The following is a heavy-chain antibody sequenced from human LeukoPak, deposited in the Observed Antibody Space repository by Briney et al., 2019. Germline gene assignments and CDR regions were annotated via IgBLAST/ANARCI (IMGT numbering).Heavy chain of an antibody. J-gene: IGHJ4*02. CDR2: IYYSGSA. Sequence: SETLSLTCTVSGGSISDYSWSWIRQPPGKGLEWIGNIYYSGSANHNPSLKSRVAISRDTSKNQFSLKLTSVTTADTAVYYCARAGGVKTAALDLDYWGQGTLVTVSS. V-gene: IGHV4-59*01. CDR1: GGSISDYS. D-gene: IGHD6-25*01. CDR3: ARAGGVKTAALDLDY.